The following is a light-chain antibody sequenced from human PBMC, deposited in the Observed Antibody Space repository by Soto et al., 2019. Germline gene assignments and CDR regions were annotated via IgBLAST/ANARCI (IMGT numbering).Light chain of an antibody. CDR2: GNS. CDR3: QSYDSSLNVYVV. CDR1: SSNIGAGYD. J-gene: IGLJ2*01. Sequence: QSVLTQPPSVSGAPGQRVTISCTGSSSNIGAGYDVHWYQQLPGTAPKLLIYGNSNRPSGVPDRFSGSKSVTSASLAITGLQAEDEADYYCQSYDSSLNVYVVFGGGTNVTVL. V-gene: IGLV1-40*01.